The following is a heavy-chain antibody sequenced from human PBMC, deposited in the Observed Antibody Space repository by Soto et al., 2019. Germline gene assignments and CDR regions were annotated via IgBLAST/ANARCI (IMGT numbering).Heavy chain of an antibody. CDR1: GYSFAGYW. V-gene: IGHV5-10-1*01. J-gene: IGHJ4*02. CDR2: IDPSDSQT. CDR3: ARQIYDSDTGPNFQYYFDS. Sequence: GESLTISCKGSGYSFAGYWITWVLQKPGKGLEWMGRIDPSDSQTYYSPSFRGHVTISATKSITTVFLQWSSLRASDTAMYYCARQIYDSDTGPNFQYYFDSWGQGTPVTVSS. D-gene: IGHD3-22*01.